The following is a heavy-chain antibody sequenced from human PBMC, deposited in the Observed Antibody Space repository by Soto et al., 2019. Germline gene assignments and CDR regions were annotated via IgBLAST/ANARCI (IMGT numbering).Heavy chain of an antibody. CDR2: ISSSSSTI. D-gene: IGHD5-12*01. CDR1: GFTFSSYS. J-gene: IGHJ5*02. V-gene: IGHV3-48*01. Sequence: GGSLRLSCAASGFTFSSYSMNWVRQAPGKGLEWVSYISSSSSTIYYADSVKGRFTISRDNAKNSLYLQMNSLRAEDTAVYYCARGEGGSYDRLYTWFDPWGQGTLVTVSS. CDR3: ARGEGGSYDRLYTWFDP.